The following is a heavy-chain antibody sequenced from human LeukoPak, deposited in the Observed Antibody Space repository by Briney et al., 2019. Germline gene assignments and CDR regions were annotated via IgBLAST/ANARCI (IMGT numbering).Heavy chain of an antibody. CDR1: GFTFSSYS. CDR3: ARGGVGGSYYKDVDY. D-gene: IGHD1-26*01. J-gene: IGHJ4*02. Sequence: KPGGSLRLSCAASGFTFSSYSMNWVRQAPGKGLEWVSSISSSSSYIYYADSVKGRFTISRDNAKNSLYLQMNSLRAEDTAVYYCARGGVGGSYYKDVDYWGQGTLVTVSS. V-gene: IGHV3-21*01. CDR2: ISSSSSYI.